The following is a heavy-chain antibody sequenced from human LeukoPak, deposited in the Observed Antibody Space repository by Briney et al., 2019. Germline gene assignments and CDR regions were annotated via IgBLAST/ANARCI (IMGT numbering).Heavy chain of an antibody. D-gene: IGHD3-10*01. CDR1: GFTFSSYG. V-gene: IGHV3-49*04. J-gene: IGHJ4*02. Sequence: GGSLRLSCAASGFTFSSYGMHWVRQAPGKGLEWVGFIRSKAYGGTTEYAASVKGRFIISRDDSKSIAYLQMNSLKTEDTAVYYCTSLITMVRGETDYWGQGTLVTVSS. CDR3: TSLITMVRGETDY. CDR2: IRSKAYGGTT.